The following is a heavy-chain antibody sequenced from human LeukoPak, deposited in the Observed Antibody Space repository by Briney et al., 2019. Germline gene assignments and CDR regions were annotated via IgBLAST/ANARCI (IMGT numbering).Heavy chain of an antibody. V-gene: IGHV4-4*07. CDR2: IYTSGST. CDR3: ARVTGVPNGSGSYYKPNDGFDI. J-gene: IGHJ3*02. Sequence: PSETLSLTCTVSGGSISSYYWSWIRQPAGKGLEWIGRIYTSGSTNYNPSLKSRVTMSVDTSKNQFSLKLSSVTAADTAVYYCARVTGVPNGSGSYYKPNDGFDIWGQGTMVTVSS. D-gene: IGHD3-10*01. CDR1: GGSISSYY.